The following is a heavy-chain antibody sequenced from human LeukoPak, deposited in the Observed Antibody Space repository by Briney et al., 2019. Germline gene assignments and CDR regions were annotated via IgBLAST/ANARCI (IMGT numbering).Heavy chain of an antibody. V-gene: IGHV3-48*04. CDR1: GFTFSTYG. CDR3: TRRLGY. CDR2: ISSSGSTI. Sequence: GGSLRLSCAASGFTFSTYGLNWLRQAPGKGLEWVSFISSSGSTIHYADSVKGPFTISRDNAKDSLYLQMNSLRAEDTAVYYCTRRLGYWGQGTLVTVSS. J-gene: IGHJ4*02.